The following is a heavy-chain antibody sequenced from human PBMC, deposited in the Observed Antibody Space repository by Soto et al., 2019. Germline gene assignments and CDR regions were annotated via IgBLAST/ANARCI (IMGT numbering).Heavy chain of an antibody. D-gene: IGHD6-13*01. Sequence: GGSLRLSCAASGFTFSSYAMSWVRQAPGKGLEWVSAISGSGGSTYYADSVKGRFTISRDNSKNTLYLQMNSLRAEDTAVYYCAKDLDSSSWYPNEAYGMDVWGQGTTVTVSS. CDR1: GFTFSSYA. CDR3: AKDLDSSSWYPNEAYGMDV. J-gene: IGHJ6*02. CDR2: ISGSGGST. V-gene: IGHV3-23*01.